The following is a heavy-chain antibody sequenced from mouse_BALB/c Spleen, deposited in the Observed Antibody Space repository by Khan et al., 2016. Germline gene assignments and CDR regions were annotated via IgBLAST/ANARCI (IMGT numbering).Heavy chain of an antibody. CDR2: ISRDSSTI. CDR3: ARSGEYANPAY. J-gene: IGHJ2*01. Sequence: EVELVESGGGLVQPGGSRKLSCAASGFTFSNFGMHWVRQAPEKGLEWVAYISRDSSTIYYADTVKGRFAISRDNPKNTLFLQMTRLRAEDTARYFCARSGEYANPAYWGQGTPLTVSA. D-gene: IGHD3-1*01. CDR1: GFTFSNFG. V-gene: IGHV5-17*02.